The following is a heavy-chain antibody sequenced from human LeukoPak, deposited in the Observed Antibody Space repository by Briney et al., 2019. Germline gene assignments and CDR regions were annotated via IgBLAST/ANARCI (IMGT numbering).Heavy chain of an antibody. D-gene: IGHD6-13*01. J-gene: IGHJ4*02. V-gene: IGHV1-69*04. CDR1: VGTFSSYA. CDR2: IISNFGIS. CDR3: ARVPYTYSSSWYYFDY. Sequence: GSSVKVSFKASVGTFSSYAISWVRQARGQGLDWMGRIISNFGISNFAQKFQGRVTITADQSTSTDYLELSRLRSEDTAVYYCARVPYTYSSSWYYFDYWGQGTLVTVSS.